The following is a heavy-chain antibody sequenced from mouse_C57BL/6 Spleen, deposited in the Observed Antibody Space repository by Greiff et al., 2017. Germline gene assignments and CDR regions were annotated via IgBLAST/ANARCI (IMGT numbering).Heavy chain of an antibody. CDR1: GYAFSSSW. CDR3: ARRTGGSSSYWYFDV. J-gene: IGHJ1*03. D-gene: IGHD1-1*01. Sequence: QVQLQQSGPELVKPGASVKISCKASGYAFSSSWMNWVKQRPGKGLEWIGRIYPGDGDTTYNGKFKGKATLTADKSSSTAYMQLSSLTSADSAVYFCARRTGGSSSYWYFDVWGTGTTVTVSS. V-gene: IGHV1-82*01. CDR2: IYPGDGDT.